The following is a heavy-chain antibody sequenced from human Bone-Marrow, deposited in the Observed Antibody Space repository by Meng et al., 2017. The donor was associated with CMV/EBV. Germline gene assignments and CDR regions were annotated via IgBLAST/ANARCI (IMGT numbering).Heavy chain of an antibody. CDR3: AREGSEMANDY. V-gene: IGHV3-21*04. J-gene: IGHJ4*02. Sequence: GGSLRLSCAASGFTFSSYSMNWGRQAPGKGLEWVSSISSSSSYIYYANPVKGRFTISRDNAKNSLYLQMNSPRAEDTAVDYCAREGSEMANDYWGQGTLVTVSS. CDR2: ISSSSSYI. CDR1: GFTFSSYS. D-gene: IGHD5-24*01.